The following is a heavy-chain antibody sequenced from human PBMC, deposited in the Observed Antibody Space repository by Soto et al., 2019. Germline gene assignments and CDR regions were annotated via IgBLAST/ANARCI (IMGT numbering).Heavy chain of an antibody. D-gene: IGHD1-1*01. Sequence: GGSLRLSCAASGFTFSSYDMHWVRQATGKGLEWVSAIGTAGDTYYPGSVKGRFTISRENAKNSLYLQMNSLRAEDTAVYYCASGRAYSYFDYWGQGTLVTVSS. J-gene: IGHJ4*02. V-gene: IGHV3-13*01. CDR2: IGTAGDT. CDR3: ASGRAYSYFDY. CDR1: GFTFSSYD.